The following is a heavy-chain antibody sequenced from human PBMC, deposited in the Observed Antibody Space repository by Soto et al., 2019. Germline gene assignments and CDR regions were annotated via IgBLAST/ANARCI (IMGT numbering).Heavy chain of an antibody. D-gene: IGHD2-21*02. CDR3: ARGGHIAVVTASFDY. Sequence: QVQLVQSGAEVKKPGASVKVSCKPSGYTLNTYYLHWVRQAPGQGLEWMGIIHPSVGGSTYAQKFLGRVIMTRVTCTSTVFMELSSLRSADTAVYYCARGGHIAVVTASFDYWGQGTLVTVSS. CDR2: IHPSVGGS. V-gene: IGHV1-46*02. J-gene: IGHJ4*02. CDR1: GYTLNTYY.